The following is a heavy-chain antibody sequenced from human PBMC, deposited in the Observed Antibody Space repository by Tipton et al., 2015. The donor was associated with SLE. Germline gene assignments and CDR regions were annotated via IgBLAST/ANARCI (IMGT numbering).Heavy chain of an antibody. CDR3: ARSRDIVVAPSAIYCYDMVV. V-gene: IGHV3-30*02. J-gene: IGHJ6*02. Sequence: SLRLSCAASGFTFSSYGMHWVRQAPGKGLEWVPFIRYDGSNKYYADSVKGRFTISRDNSKNTLYLQMNSLRAEDTAVLYCARSRDIVVAPSAIYCYDMVVWTQAPTVTGSS. CDR1: GFTFSSYG. D-gene: IGHD2-2*01. CDR2: IRYDGSNK.